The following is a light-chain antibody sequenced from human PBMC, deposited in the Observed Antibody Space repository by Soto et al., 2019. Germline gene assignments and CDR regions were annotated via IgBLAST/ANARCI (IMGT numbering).Light chain of an antibody. V-gene: IGKV1-12*01. CDR3: QQYDNLRLT. Sequence: DIQMTQSPSSVSASVGDRVTITCRASQDVGSWLAWYHQKPGKAPNLLIYGASSLQSGVPSRFSGSGSGTDFTFTISSLQPEDIATYYCQQYDNLRLTFGGGTKVDIK. CDR1: QDVGSW. J-gene: IGKJ4*01. CDR2: GAS.